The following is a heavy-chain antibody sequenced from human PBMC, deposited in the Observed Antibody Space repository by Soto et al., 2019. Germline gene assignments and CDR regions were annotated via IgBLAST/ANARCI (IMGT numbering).Heavy chain of an antibody. CDR1: GFSLSTSGVG. V-gene: IGHV2-5*02. Sequence: QITLKESGPTLVKPTQTLTLTCTFSGFSLSTSGVGVGWIRQPPGRALEWLALIYWDDDKRYSPSLTSRLTNTKDPSKNQVVLTMTNMDPVDTATYYCAHSSMITFGGVIVIPFNPFDYWGQGTLVTVSS. J-gene: IGHJ4*02. CDR2: IYWDDDK. CDR3: AHSSMITFGGVIVIPFNPFDY. D-gene: IGHD3-16*02.